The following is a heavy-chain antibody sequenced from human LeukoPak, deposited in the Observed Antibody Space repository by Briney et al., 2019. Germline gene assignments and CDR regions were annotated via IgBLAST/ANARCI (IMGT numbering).Heavy chain of an antibody. D-gene: IGHD3-10*02. Sequence: GGSLRLSCAASGFTFSSYSMNWVRQAPGKGLEGVSYISSSGSTIYYADSVKGRFTISRDNAKSSLYLQMNSLRAEDTAVYYCAELGITMIGGVWGKGTTVTISS. V-gene: IGHV3-48*04. CDR3: AELGITMIGGV. J-gene: IGHJ6*04. CDR1: GFTFSSYS. CDR2: ISSSGSTI.